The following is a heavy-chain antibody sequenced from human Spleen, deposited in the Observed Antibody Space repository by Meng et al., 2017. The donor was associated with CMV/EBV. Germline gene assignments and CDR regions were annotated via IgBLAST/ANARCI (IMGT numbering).Heavy chain of an antibody. CDR1: GFTFSSYA. V-gene: IGHV3-30*04. Sequence: GGSLRLSCAASGFTFSSYAMHWVRQAPGKGLEWVAVISYDGSNKYYADSVKGRFTISRDNAKNSLYLQMNSLAVEDTAVYYCARESSPIPFDYWGQGTLVTVSS. CDR2: ISYDGSNK. J-gene: IGHJ4*02. CDR3: ARESSPIPFDY. D-gene: IGHD3-10*01.